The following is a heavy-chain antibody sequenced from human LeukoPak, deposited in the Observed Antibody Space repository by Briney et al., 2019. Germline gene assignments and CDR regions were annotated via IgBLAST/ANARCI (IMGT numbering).Heavy chain of an antibody. CDR3: ARDREHCGGDCYDAFDI. D-gene: IGHD2-21*02. CDR1: GFTFSSYS. J-gene: IGHJ3*02. V-gene: IGHV3-21*01. CDR2: ISSSSSYI. Sequence: PGGSLRLSCAASGFTFSSYSMNWVRQAPGKGLEWVSSISSSSSYIYYADSVKGRFTISRDNAKNSLYLQMNSLRAEDTAVYYCARDREHCGGDCYDAFDIWGQGTMVTVSS.